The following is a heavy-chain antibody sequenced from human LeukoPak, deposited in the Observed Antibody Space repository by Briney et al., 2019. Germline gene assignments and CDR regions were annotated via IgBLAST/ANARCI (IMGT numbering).Heavy chain of an antibody. Sequence: GESLKISCKGSGYSFTNYWIGWVRQMPGKGLEWMGIIYPGDSDTRYSPSFQGQVTISADKSISTAYLQWSSLKASDTAMYYCATFPLGASYYFDYWGQGTLVTVSS. J-gene: IGHJ4*02. CDR1: GYSFTNYW. D-gene: IGHD2/OR15-2a*01. CDR3: ATFPLGASYYFDY. CDR2: IYPGDSDT. V-gene: IGHV5-51*01.